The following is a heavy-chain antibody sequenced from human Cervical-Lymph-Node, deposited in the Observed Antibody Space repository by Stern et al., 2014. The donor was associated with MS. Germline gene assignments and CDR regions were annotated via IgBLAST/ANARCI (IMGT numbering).Heavy chain of an antibody. CDR2: ISYDGKDK. D-gene: IGHD1-26*01. CDR1: GYVFSSYA. Sequence: VQLEESGGAVVQPGRSLRLSCAASGYVFSSYALHWVRQAPGKGLEWVAVISYDGKDKFHADFVKGRFTSSRDNSKDTLFLQINSLRQEDTAVYYCARDPRVGTSETLYYYGLDVWGQGTTVTVSS. J-gene: IGHJ6*02. CDR3: ARDPRVGTSETLYYYGLDV. V-gene: IGHV3-30*04.